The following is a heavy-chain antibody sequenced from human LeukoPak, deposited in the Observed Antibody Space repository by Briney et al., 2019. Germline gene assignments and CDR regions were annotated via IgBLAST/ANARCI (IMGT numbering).Heavy chain of an antibody. CDR2: INPNSGGT. J-gene: IGHJ4*02. Sequence: ASVKVSCKASGYTFTGYYMHWVRQAPGQGLGWMGWINPNSGGTNYAQKFQGRVTMTRDTSISTAYMELSRLRSDDTAVYYCARSAPYYYDSSASATKGVDYWGQGTLVTVSS. CDR3: ARSAPYYYDSSASATKGVDY. CDR1: GYTFTGYY. V-gene: IGHV1-2*02. D-gene: IGHD3-22*01.